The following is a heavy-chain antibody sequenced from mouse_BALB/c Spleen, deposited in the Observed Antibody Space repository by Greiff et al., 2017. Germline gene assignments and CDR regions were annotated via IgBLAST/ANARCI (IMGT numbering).Heavy chain of an antibody. J-gene: IGHJ3*01. Sequence: EVNLVESGGGLVKPGGSLKLSCAASGFTFSSYAMSWVRQTPEKRLEWVASISSGGSTYYPDSVKGRFTISRDNARNILYLQMSSLRSEDTAMYYCARGDYGNYVGFAYWGQGTLVTVSA. CDR1: GFTFSSYA. D-gene: IGHD2-1*01. CDR3: ARGDYGNYVGFAY. CDR2: ISSGGST. V-gene: IGHV5-6-5*01.